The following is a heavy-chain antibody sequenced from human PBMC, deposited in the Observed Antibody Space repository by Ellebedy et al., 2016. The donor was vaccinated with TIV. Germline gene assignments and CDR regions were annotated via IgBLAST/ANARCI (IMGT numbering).Heavy chain of an antibody. V-gene: IGHV1-2*04. CDR2: INPNSGGT. Sequence: ASVKVSCXASGYTFTGYYMHWVRQAPGQGLEWMGWINPNSGGTNYAQKFQGWVTMTRDTSISTAYMELSRLRSDDTAVYYCARRYSSSWYDAFDIWGQGTMVTVSS. CDR1: GYTFTGYY. CDR3: ARRYSSSWYDAFDI. D-gene: IGHD6-13*01. J-gene: IGHJ3*02.